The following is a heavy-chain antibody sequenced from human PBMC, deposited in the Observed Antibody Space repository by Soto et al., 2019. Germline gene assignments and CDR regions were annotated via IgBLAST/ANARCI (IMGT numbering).Heavy chain of an antibody. CDR2: ISYDGSNK. V-gene: IGHV3-30*18. D-gene: IGHD1-7*01. Sequence: GGSLRLSCAASGFTFSSYGMHWVRQAPGKGLEWVAVISYDGSNKYYADSVKGRFTISRDNSKNTLYLQMNSLRAEDTAVYYCAKDSFPGTTHYYFDYWGQGTLVTVSS. CDR1: GFTFSSYG. J-gene: IGHJ4*02. CDR3: AKDSFPGTTHYYFDY.